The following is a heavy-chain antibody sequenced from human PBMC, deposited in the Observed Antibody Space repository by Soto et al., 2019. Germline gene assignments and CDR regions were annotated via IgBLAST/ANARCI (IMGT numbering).Heavy chain of an antibody. D-gene: IGHD3-3*01. V-gene: IGHV4-59*01. J-gene: IGHJ6*03. CDR3: ARIQQDRITIFGVVITAYYYRDV. CDR2: IYYSGST. Sequence: PSETLSLTCTVSGGSISSYYWSWIRQPPGKGLEWIGYIYYSGSTNYNPSLKSRVTISVDTSKNQFSLKLSSVTAADTAVYYCARIQQDRITIFGVVITAYYYRDVGGKGPTVTVPS. CDR1: GGSISSYY.